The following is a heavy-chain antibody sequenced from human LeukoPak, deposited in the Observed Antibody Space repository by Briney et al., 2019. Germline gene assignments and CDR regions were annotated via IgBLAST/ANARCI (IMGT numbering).Heavy chain of an antibody. V-gene: IGHV3-23*01. CDR2: FSASSTST. J-gene: IGHJ4*02. Sequence: GGSLRLSCAASGFDFSSYGMSWVRQSPGKGLEWVSTFSASSTSTYYADSVKGRFTISRDNSKNTLYLQMNSLRAEDTAVYYCAGLTVGYSRFYYFDYWGQGTLVTVSS. CDR3: AGLTVGYSRFYYFDY. D-gene: IGHD4-11*01. CDR1: GFDFSSYG.